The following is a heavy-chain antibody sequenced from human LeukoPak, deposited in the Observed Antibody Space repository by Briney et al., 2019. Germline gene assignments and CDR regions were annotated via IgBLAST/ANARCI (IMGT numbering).Heavy chain of an antibody. CDR2: ISGSGGST. V-gene: IGHV3-23*01. J-gene: IGHJ6*04. Sequence: GGSLRLSCAASGFTVSSNYMSWVRQAPGKGLEWVSGISGSGGSTYYTDSVKGRFTISRDNSKNTLYLQMNSLRAEDTAVYYCAKYPGSGGSTLDVWGKGTTVTVSS. CDR1: GFTVSSNY. D-gene: IGHD2-15*01. CDR3: AKYPGSGGSTLDV.